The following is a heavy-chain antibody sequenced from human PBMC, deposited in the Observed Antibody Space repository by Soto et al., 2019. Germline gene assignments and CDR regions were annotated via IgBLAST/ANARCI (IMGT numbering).Heavy chain of an antibody. Sequence: ASVKVSCKASGYTFTSYGISWVRQAPGQGLEWMGWISAYNGNTNYAQKLQGRVTMTTDTSTSTAYMELRSLRSDDTAVYYCARRRDSGMVRGVNAFDIWGQGTMVTVSS. J-gene: IGHJ3*02. CDR2: ISAYNGNT. V-gene: IGHV1-18*01. CDR3: ARRRDSGMVRGVNAFDI. D-gene: IGHD3-10*01. CDR1: GYTFTSYG.